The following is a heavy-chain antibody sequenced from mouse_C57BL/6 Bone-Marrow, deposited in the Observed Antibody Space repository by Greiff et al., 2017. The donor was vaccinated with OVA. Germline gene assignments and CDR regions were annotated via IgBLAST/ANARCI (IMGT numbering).Heavy chain of an antibody. CDR1: GYTFTSYW. CDR3: ANYYCGSSY. CDR2: IDPSDSST. V-gene: IGHV1-69*01. D-gene: IGHD1-1*01. J-gene: IGHJ2*01. Sequence: QVQLQQPGAELVMPEASVKLSCTASGYTFTSYWMHWVKQRPGQGLEWIGEIDPSDSSTNYNPKFKGKSTLTVDKSSSTAFMQLSSLTSEDAAVYYCANYYCGSSYWGQGTTLTVSS.